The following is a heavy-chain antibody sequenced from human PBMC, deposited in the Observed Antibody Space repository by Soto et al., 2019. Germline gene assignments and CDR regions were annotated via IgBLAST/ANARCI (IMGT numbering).Heavy chain of an antibody. D-gene: IGHD3-16*01. CDR2: IYHTGHT. CDR3: ARVVGEFSLPTSLDVGL. V-gene: IGHV4-38-2*02. CDR1: NFSIGNGYY. J-gene: IGHJ1*01. Sequence: SETLSLTCTVSNFSIGNGYYWGWIRQPPGKGLEWIATIYHTGHTYYNPSLKSRATISVDSSEGRFSLILRSVTTADTSFYYCARVVGEFSLPTSLDVGLWGQGTLGTVCS.